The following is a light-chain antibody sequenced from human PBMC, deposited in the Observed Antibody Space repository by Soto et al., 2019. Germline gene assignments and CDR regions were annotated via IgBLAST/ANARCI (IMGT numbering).Light chain of an antibody. CDR1: QGVNNY. J-gene: IGKJ4*01. V-gene: IGKV1-16*01. Sequence: DIHITHSPSSLSASVLYRVTITCRTSQGVNNYLAWFQQKPGKVPKRLIYAASSLQSGVPSRFSGSRSGTEFTLTISSLQPDDYATYYCQQYNSYSPLTFGGGTKVDI. CDR2: AAS. CDR3: QQYNSYSPLT.